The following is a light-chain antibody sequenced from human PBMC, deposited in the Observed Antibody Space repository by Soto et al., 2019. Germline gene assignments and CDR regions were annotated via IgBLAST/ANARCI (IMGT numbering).Light chain of an antibody. V-gene: IGKV1-27*01. CDR1: QGISNY. CDR2: AAS. CDR3: QQYNDAPWT. Sequence: DIQMTQSPSSLSASVGDRVTITCRASQGISNYLAWYQQKPGKVPKLLIYAASTLQSGVPSRFSGSGAGTDFTLLISSLQPTDVAAYYCQQYNDAPWTFGPGTKVESK. J-gene: IGKJ1*01.